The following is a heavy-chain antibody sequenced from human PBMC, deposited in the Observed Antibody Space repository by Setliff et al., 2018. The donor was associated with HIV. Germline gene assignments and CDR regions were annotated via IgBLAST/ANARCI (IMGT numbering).Heavy chain of an antibody. CDR2: ISGRGDYT. CDR1: GFTFSTYA. Sequence: GGSLRLSCAASGFTFSTYAMTWVRQAPGKGLEWVSAISGRGDYTVYADSVKGRFTISRDNSKNTLYLQMNSLRSEDTALYYCAKEEGGSYSTNSGGQGTLVTVSS. J-gene: IGHJ4*02. CDR3: AKEEGGSYSTNS. D-gene: IGHD3-16*01. V-gene: IGHV3-23*01.